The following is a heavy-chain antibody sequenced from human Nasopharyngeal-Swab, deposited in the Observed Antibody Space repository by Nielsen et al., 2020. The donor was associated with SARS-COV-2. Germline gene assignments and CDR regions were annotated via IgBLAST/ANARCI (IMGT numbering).Heavy chain of an antibody. CDR1: GFTFNNYN. J-gene: IGHJ6*02. CDR3: ARDGLDYDFWSAYFMDV. V-gene: IGHV3-21*01. Sequence: GESLKISCAASGFTFNNYNFNWVRQAPGKGLEWVSSISSSSSYIYYVDSVKGRLTISRDNAKNSLYLQMNSLRAEDTTVYYCARDGLDYDFWSAYFMDVWGQGTAVTVSS. CDR2: ISSSSSYI. D-gene: IGHD3-3*01.